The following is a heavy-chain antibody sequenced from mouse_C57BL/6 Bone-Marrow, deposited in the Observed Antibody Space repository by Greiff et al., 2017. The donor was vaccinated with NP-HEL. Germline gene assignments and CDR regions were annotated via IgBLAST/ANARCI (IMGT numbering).Heavy chain of an antibody. CDR2: INPSSGYT. CDR3: AAYYGSSLYAMDY. J-gene: IGHJ4*01. V-gene: IGHV1-7*01. D-gene: IGHD1-1*01. Sequence: QVQLKESGAELAKPGASVKLSCKASGYTFTSYWMHWVKQRPGQGLEWIGYINPSSGYTKYNQKFKDKATLTADKSSSTAYMQLSSLTYEDSAVYYCAAYYGSSLYAMDYWGQGTSVTVSS. CDR1: GYTFTSYW.